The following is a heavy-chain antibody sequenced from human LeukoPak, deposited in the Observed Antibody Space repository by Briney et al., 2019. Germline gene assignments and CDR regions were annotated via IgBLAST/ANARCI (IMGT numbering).Heavy chain of an antibody. CDR3: AKQEGMGSGYFDY. D-gene: IGHD3-22*01. J-gene: IGHJ4*02. Sequence: GGSLRLSCAASGFTFGSYAMNWVRQAPGKGLEWVSGIGGLGGTPFYSDSVKGRFTISRDNSKNTLYLQMNSLRAEDTAVYYCAKQEGMGSGYFDYWGQGTLVTVSS. CDR1: GFTFGSYA. CDR2: IGGLGGTP. V-gene: IGHV3-23*01.